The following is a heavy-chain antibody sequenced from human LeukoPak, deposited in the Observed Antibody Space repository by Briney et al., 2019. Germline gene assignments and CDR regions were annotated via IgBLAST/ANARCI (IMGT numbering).Heavy chain of an antibody. J-gene: IGHJ4*02. Sequence: SETLSLTCAVSGYSISSDDYWAWIRQPPGKGLEWIGGIYHSGSTYYNPSLKSRLTISIDTSKNQFSLKLRSVTAADTAIYYCARDTSGYYVSLDFWGQGTLVTVS. CDR3: ARDTSGYYVSLDF. V-gene: IGHV4-38-2*02. CDR1: GYSISSDDY. CDR2: IYHSGST. D-gene: IGHD3-3*01.